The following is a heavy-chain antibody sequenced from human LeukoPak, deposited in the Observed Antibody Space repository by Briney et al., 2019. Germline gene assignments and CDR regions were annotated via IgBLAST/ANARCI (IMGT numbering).Heavy chain of an antibody. CDR1: ALTFSSPG. J-gene: IGHJ3*02. V-gene: IGHV3-30*02. CDR3: AKSLGSGYAFDI. D-gene: IGHD3-3*01. Sequence: PGGSLRLSCTASALTFSSPGIHSVRQATGKWLEWTAVIRYDGSDKYYADSVKGRFTISRDNSKNTLYLQMNSLRAEDTAVYYCAKSLGSGYAFDIWGQGTMVTVSS. CDR2: IRYDGSDK.